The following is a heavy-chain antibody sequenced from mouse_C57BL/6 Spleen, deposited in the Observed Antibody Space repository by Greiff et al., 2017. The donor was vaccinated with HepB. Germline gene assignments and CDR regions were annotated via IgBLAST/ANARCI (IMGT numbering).Heavy chain of an antibody. D-gene: IGHD3-3*01. CDR1: GFTFSDYG. J-gene: IGHJ2*01. CDR3: AKGLIGYFDY. CDR2: ISSGSSTI. Sequence: EVKVVESGGGLVKPGGSLKLSCAASGFTFSDYGMHWVRQAPEKGLEWVAYISSGSSTIYYADTVKGRFTISRDNAKNTLFLQMTSLRSEDTAMYYCAKGLIGYFDYWGQGTTLTVSS. V-gene: IGHV5-17*01.